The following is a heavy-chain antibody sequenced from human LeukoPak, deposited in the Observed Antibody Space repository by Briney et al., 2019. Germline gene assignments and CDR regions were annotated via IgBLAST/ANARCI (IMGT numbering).Heavy chain of an antibody. CDR1: GDSFSSATYY. V-gene: IGHV4-39*01. D-gene: IGHD2-15*01. CDR3: ARQLRRHDSFLEYFQH. CDR2: IYSGGGT. Sequence: PSETLSLTCSVSGDSFSSATYYWGWIRQPPGKGLEWIATIYSGGGTHYNPSPRGRVTISVDTSKNHFYLNLSSATAADTAVYYCARQLRRHDSFLEYFQHWGQGTLVTVSA. J-gene: IGHJ1*01.